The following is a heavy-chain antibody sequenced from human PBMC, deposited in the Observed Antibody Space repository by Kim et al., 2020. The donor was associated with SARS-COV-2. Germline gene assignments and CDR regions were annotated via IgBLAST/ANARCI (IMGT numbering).Heavy chain of an antibody. D-gene: IGHD3-3*01. CDR3: ARDLVFWSGYYGNEYYFDY. CDR1: GYTFTSYG. Sequence: ASVKVSCKASGYTFTSYGISWVRQAPGQGLEWMGWISAYNGNTNYAQKLQGRVTMTTDTSTSTAYMELRSLRSDDTAVYYCARDLVFWSGYYGNEYYFDYWGQGTLVTVSS. CDR2: ISAYNGNT. J-gene: IGHJ4*02. V-gene: IGHV1-18*04.